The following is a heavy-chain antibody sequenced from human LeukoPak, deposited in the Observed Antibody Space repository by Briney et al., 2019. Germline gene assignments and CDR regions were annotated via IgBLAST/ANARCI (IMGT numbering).Heavy chain of an antibody. V-gene: IGHV4-4*07. CDR3: AREPNYSGSYLPDY. CDR1: GGSISSYY. J-gene: IGHJ4*02. CDR2: IYSSRST. D-gene: IGHD1-26*01. Sequence: PSETLSLTCTVSGGSISSYYWSWIRQPAGKGLEWIGRIYSSRSTNYNPSLKSRVTMSVDTSKNQFSLKLTSVTAADTAVYYCAREPNYSGSYLPDYWGQGTLVTVSS.